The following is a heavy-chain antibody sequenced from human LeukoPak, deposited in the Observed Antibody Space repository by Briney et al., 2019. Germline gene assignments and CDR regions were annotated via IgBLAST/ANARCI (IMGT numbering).Heavy chain of an antibody. CDR3: ARDLAGPQDY. J-gene: IGHJ4*02. V-gene: IGHV1-69*05. Sequence: ASVKVSCKASGYTFTSYAISWVRQAPGQGLEWMGRIIPIFGTANYAQKFQGRVTITTDESTSTAYMELSSLRSEDTAVYYCARDLAGPQDYWGQGTLVTVSS. CDR1: GYTFTSYA. CDR2: IIPIFGTA.